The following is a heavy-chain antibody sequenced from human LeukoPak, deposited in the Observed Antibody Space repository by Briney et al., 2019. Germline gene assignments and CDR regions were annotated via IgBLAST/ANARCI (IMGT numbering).Heavy chain of an antibody. CDR1: GFTFSSYW. CDR2: IKQDGGEI. D-gene: IGHD6-19*01. Sequence: PGGSLRLSCAASGFTFSSYWMSWVRQAPGKGLEWVANIKQDGGEIYYVDSVKGRFTISRDNSKTTLYLQMNSLRAEDTAVYYCAKPAISSRGWYYDYWGQGTLVTVSS. CDR3: AKPAISSRGWYYDY. J-gene: IGHJ4*02. V-gene: IGHV3-7*03.